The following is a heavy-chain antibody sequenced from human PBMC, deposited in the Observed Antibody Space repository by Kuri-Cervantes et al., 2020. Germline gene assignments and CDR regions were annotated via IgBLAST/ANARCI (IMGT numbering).Heavy chain of an antibody. V-gene: IGHV4-34*01. CDR1: GGSFSGDY. J-gene: IGHJ4*02. D-gene: IGHD1-14*01. Sequence: SETLSLTCAVSGGSFSGDYWSWIRQPPNKGLEWIGEINRNGRTNYNPSIMSRLTVSLDTSKSQFSLKLTSLTAADTAIYYCATVGLVSRKIEYWGQGTLVTVSS. CDR2: INRNGRT. CDR3: ATVGLVSRKIEY.